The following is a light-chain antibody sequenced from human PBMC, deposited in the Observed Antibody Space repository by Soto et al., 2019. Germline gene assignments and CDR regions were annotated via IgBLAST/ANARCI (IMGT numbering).Light chain of an antibody. J-gene: IGKJ1*01. CDR1: QSVGRN. V-gene: IGKV3-15*01. CDR2: GAS. Sequence: EIVMTQSPATLSASPGERATLSCRASQSVGRNLAWYQQKPGQAPRLVIYGASTRATGIPARFSGSGSGTEFTLTISSLQSEDFAVYYCQQYNNWPSWTFGQGTKVDIK. CDR3: QQYNNWPSWT.